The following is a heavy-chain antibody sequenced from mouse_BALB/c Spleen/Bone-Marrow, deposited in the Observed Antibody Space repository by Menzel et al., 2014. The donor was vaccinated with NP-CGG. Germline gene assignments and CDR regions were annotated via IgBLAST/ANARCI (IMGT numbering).Heavy chain of an antibody. Sequence: VQLQQSGAELVRPGSSVKISCTASGYAFSIYWMNWVKQRPGQGLEWIGQIYPGDDDTDYNGKFKGKATLTADRSSSTASMQLNSLTPESSAVYFCARGAISIDYWGPGTTLTVSS. CDR1: GYAFSIYW. V-gene: IGHV1-80*01. CDR3: ARGAISIDY. J-gene: IGHJ2*01. CDR2: IYPGDDDT.